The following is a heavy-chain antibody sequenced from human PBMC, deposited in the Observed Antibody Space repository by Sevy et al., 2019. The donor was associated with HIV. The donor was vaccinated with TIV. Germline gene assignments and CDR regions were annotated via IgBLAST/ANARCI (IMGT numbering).Heavy chain of an antibody. CDR3: AKDLGSGSYYYYYYYYGMDV. CDR1: GFTFSSYA. D-gene: IGHD3-10*01. J-gene: IGHJ6*02. V-gene: IGHV3-23*01. Sequence: GGSLRLSCAASGFTFSSYAMSWVRQAPGKGLEWVSAISGSGGSTYYADSVKGRFTISRDNSKNTLYLKMNSLRAEETAVYYCAKDLGSGSYYYYYYYYGMDVWGQGTTVTVSS. CDR2: ISGSGGST.